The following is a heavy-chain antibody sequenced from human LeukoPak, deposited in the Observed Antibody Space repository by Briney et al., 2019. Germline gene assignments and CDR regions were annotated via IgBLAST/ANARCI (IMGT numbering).Heavy chain of an antibody. J-gene: IGHJ4*02. D-gene: IGHD1-20*01. Sequence: SETLSLTCTVSGGSIGSDYWSWIRQPPGKGLEWIGYISYSGSTNYNPSLKSRVSISVDTSKNQFSLKLSSVTAADTAVYFCARALTGTTGYFDCWGQGTLVTVSS. CDR1: GGSIGSDY. CDR3: ARALTGTTGYFDC. V-gene: IGHV4-59*01. CDR2: ISYSGST.